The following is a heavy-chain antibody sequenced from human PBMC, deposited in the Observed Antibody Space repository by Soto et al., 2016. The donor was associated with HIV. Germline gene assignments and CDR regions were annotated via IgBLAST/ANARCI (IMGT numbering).Heavy chain of an antibody. CDR3: ARGRGLRLFDS. D-gene: IGHD5-12*01. J-gene: IGHJ4*02. CDR2: INHIGST. CDR1: GESFSDHS. Sequence: QVELQQWGAGLLKPSETLSLTCGVYGESFSDHSWTWIRQAPRKGLEWIGDINHIGSTNYNPSFKSRVTISLDMSKNQFSLRLNSVTAADTAVYYCARGRGLRLFDSWGQGTLVTVSS. V-gene: IGHV4-34*01.